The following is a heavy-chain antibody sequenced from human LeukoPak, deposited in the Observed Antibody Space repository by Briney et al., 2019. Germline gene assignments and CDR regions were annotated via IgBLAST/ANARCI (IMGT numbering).Heavy chain of an antibody. J-gene: IGHJ4*02. CDR2: ISSSSSTI. CDR1: GFTFSSYS. CDR3: ARDGGAFGYSYGYIDY. D-gene: IGHD5-18*01. Sequence: GGSLRLSCAASGFTFSSYSMNWVRQAPGKGLEWVSYISSSSSTIYYADSVKGRFTISRDNAKNSLYLQMNSLRDEDTAVYYCARDGGAFGYSYGYIDYWGQGTLVTVSS. V-gene: IGHV3-48*02.